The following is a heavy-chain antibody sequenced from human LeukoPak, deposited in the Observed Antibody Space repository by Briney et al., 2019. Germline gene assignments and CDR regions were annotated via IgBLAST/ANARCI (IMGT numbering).Heavy chain of an antibody. Sequence: GGSLRLSCAASGYTFEDHAMHWVRQAPGKGLEGVSLISGDGSNTYYADSVKGRFTISRDNSKNSLYLQMNSLRTEDTVLYNCAKDLHYYDSSGLLDYWGQGTLAIVSS. D-gene: IGHD3-22*01. J-gene: IGHJ4*02. CDR2: ISGDGSNT. CDR3: AKDLHYYDSSGLLDY. CDR1: GYTFEDHA. V-gene: IGHV3-43*02.